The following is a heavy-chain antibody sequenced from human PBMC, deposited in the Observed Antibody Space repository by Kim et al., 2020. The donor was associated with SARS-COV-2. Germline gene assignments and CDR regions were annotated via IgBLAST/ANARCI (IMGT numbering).Heavy chain of an antibody. CDR3: ARFGFTVTSPNYFDY. D-gene: IGHD4-17*01. Sequence: ASVKVSCKASGYTFTSYGISWVRQAPGQGLEWMGWISAYNGNTNYAQKLQGRVTMTTDTSTSTAYMELRSLRSDDTAVYYCARFGFTVTSPNYFDYWGQGTLVTVSS. V-gene: IGHV1-18*04. CDR1: GYTFTSYG. J-gene: IGHJ4*02. CDR2: ISAYNGNT.